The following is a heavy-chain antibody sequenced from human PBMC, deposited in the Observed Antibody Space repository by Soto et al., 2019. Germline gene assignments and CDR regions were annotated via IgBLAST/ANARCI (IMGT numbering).Heavy chain of an antibody. D-gene: IGHD5-18*01. CDR1: GGTFSSYA. J-gene: IGHJ6*02. Sequence: ASVKVSCKASGGTFSSYAISWVRQAPGQGLEWMGGIIPIFGTANYAQKFQGRVTITADESTSTAYMELSSLRSEDTAVYYCASSGYSYGKLEYYYYGMDVWGQGTTVTVSS. CDR3: ASSGYSYGKLEYYYYGMDV. CDR2: IIPIFGTA. V-gene: IGHV1-69*13.